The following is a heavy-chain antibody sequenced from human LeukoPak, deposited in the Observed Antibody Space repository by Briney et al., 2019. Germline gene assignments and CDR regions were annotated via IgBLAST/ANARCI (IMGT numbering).Heavy chain of an antibody. CDR1: EFTVSSNY. D-gene: IGHD3-22*01. CDR3: ARDRDYYDSSGYHY. Sequence: GGSLRLSCAASEFTVSSNYMSWVRQAPGKGLEWVSTIYSGGGTYYADSVKGRFTISRDNSRNTLYLQMNSLRAEDTAVCYCARDRDYYDSSGYHYWGQGTLVTVSS. V-gene: IGHV3-53*01. J-gene: IGHJ4*02. CDR2: IYSGGGT.